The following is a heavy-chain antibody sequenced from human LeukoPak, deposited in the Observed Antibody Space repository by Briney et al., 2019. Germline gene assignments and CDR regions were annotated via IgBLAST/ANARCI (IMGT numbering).Heavy chain of an antibody. V-gene: IGHV4-34*01. J-gene: IGHJ4*02. CDR2: INHSGST. CDR3: ARQSPSRPFDY. D-gene: IGHD6-13*01. CDR1: GGSFSGYY. Sequence: PSETLSLTCAVYGGSFSGYYWSWIRQPPGKGLEWIGEINHSGSTNYNPSLKSRVTVSVDTSKNQFSLKLSSVTAADTAVYYCARQSPSRPFDYWGQGTLVTVSS.